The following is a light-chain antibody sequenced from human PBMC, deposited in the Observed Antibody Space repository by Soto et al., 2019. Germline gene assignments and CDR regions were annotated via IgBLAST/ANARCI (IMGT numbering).Light chain of an antibody. CDR2: GAS. CDR1: QSVSSSY. J-gene: IGKJ2*01. CDR3: QQYGASPYT. V-gene: IGKV3-20*01. Sequence: EIVLTQSPGTLSLSPGERATLSCRASQSVSSSYLAWYQQKPGQAPRLLIYGASRRATDIPDRFSGSGSGTDFTLTIRRLEPEDFAVYYCQQYGASPYTFGQGTKLETK.